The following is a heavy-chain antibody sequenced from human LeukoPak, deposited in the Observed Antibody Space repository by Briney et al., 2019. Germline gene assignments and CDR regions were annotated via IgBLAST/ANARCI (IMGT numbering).Heavy chain of an antibody. J-gene: IGHJ6*04. CDR3: AKEGAASWDVDV. V-gene: IGHV3-30*02. D-gene: IGHD3-3*02. CDR2: IRPDGHNK. Sequence: PGGSLRLSCAASGFIFIGYGMHWVRQAPGKGPEWVAFIRPDGHNKYYADSVKGRFMISRDNSKNTVDLRMNSLRGGDTAMYYCAKEGAASWDVDVWGKGTTVTVSS. CDR1: GFIFIGYG.